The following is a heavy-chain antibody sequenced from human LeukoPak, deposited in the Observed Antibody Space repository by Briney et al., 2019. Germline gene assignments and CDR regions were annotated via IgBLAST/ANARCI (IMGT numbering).Heavy chain of an antibody. CDR2: IYHSGST. CDR1: GYSISSGYY. V-gene: IGHV4-38-2*02. Sequence: SETLSLTCTVSGYSISSGYYWGWIRQPPGKGMEWIGSIYHSGSTYYNPSLKSRVTISVDTPKNQFSLRLSSVTAAETAVYYCAREPDYWGQGTLVTVSS. J-gene: IGHJ4*02. CDR3: AREPDY.